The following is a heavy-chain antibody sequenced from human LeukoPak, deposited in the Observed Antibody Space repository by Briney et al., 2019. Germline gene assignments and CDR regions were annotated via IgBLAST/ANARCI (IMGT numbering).Heavy chain of an antibody. CDR2: IIPNSGGT. D-gene: IGHD1-26*01. J-gene: IGHJ4*02. CDR1: GYTFTGYY. CDR3: ARRSGSYYPDY. Sequence: GASVKVPCKASGYTFTGYYMHWVRQAPGQGLEWMGRIIPNSGGTNYAQKFQDRVTMTRDTSTSTAYMELSRLRSDDTAVYYCARRSGSYYPDYWGQGTLVTVSS. V-gene: IGHV1-2*06.